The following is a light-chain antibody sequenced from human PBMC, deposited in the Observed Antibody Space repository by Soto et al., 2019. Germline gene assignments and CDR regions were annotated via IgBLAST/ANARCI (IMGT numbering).Light chain of an antibody. CDR3: QSYDSSLSAF. CDR1: SSNIGAGYD. CDR2: GNS. J-gene: IGLJ1*01. Sequence: QSVLTQPPSASGAPGQRVTISCTGSSSNIGAGYDVHWYQQLPGTAPKLLIYGNSNRPSGVPDRFSGSKSGTSASLAITGLQAEDEADYYCQSYDSSLSAFFGTGTKLTVL. V-gene: IGLV1-40*01.